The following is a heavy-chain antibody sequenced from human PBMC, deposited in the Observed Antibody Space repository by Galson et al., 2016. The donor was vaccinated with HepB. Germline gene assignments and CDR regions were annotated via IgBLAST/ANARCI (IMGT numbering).Heavy chain of an antibody. J-gene: IGHJ4*02. CDR2: ISGTGSTI. Sequence: SLRLSCAASGFIFRDYDMNWIRQAPGKGLEWVSYISGTGSTIYYADSVKGRFTISRDNAQNSLYLQMDSLRAEDTALYFCARPQQRHLVSDNWGQGTLVTVSS. D-gene: IGHD2-2*01. CDR3: ARPQQRHLVSDN. CDR1: GFIFRDYD. V-gene: IGHV3-11*01.